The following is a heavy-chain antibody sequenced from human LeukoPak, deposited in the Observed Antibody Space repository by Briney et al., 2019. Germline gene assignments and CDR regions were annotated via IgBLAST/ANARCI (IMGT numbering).Heavy chain of an antibody. D-gene: IGHD1-26*01. CDR3: ARGTIVGATDWFGP. CDR2: ISSRSSAI. V-gene: IGHV3-48*01. Sequence: HPGGFLRLSCAASGFSFSTYSMKWVRHTPGKGRERVSYISSRSSAIFYADSVKGRFTISRDDAKSSLYLQMNSLRAEDTAVYYCARGTIVGATDWFGPWGQGTLVTVSS. J-gene: IGHJ5*02. CDR1: GFSFSTYS.